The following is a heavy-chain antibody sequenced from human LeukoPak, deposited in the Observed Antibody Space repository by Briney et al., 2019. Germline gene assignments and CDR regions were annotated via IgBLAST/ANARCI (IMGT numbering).Heavy chain of an antibody. CDR3: ARGYYGSGSYGLDWFDP. CDR2: INPNSGDT. V-gene: IGHV1-2*02. D-gene: IGHD3-10*01. CDR1: GYTFTGHY. Sequence: ASVKVSCKASGYTFTGHYMHWVRQVPGQGLDWMGWINPNSGDTNYAQKFQGRVTMTRDTSISTAYMELSRLRSDDTAVYYCARGYYGSGSYGLDWFDPWGQGTLVTVSS. J-gene: IGHJ5*02.